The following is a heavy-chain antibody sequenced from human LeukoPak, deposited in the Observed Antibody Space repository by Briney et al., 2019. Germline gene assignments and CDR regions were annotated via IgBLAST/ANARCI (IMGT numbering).Heavy chain of an antibody. Sequence: SETLSHTSTVSDDSLISGTYYCNWIRQYPGKGLEWVGYIHLTGSTDYSPSLKSRGTISVDKSKNHFFLNVNSVTAADTAVYYCARATTATTGSSYFDTGGQGALVTVSS. V-gene: IGHV4-31*02. D-gene: IGHD4-17*01. CDR2: IHLTGST. CDR3: ARATTATTGSSYFDT. J-gene: IGHJ4*02. CDR1: DDSLISGTYY.